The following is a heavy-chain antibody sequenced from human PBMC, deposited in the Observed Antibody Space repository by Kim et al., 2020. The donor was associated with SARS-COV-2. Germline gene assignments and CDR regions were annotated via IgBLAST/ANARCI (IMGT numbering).Heavy chain of an antibody. D-gene: IGHD4-17*01. Sequence: TYYNPSLKSRVTISVDTSKNQFSLKLSSVTAADTAVYYCASTVTRTYFDYWGQGTLVTVSS. V-gene: IGHV4-31*02. CDR3: ASTVTRTYFDY. CDR2: T. J-gene: IGHJ4*02.